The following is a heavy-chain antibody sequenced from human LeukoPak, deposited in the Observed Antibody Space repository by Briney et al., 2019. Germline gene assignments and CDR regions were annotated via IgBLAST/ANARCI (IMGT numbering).Heavy chain of an antibody. CDR1: GFTFSNFW. CDR3: ARDQSWFDP. Sequence: GESLRLSCTASGFTFSNFWMGWVRQAPGKGLEWVANIKQDETEKFYLGSVKGRFTISRDNAKNSLYLQMSSLRAEDTAVYYCARDQSWFDPWGQGTLVTVSS. J-gene: IGHJ5*02. V-gene: IGHV3-7*03. CDR2: IKQDETEK.